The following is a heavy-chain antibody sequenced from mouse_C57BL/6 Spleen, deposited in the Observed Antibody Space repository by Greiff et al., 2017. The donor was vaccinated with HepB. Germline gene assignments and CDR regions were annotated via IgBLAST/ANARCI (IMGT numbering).Heavy chain of an antibody. CDR1: GFTFSDYG. V-gene: IGHV5-17*01. CDR3: ARIGGYYEAYAMDY. D-gene: IGHD2-3*01. CDR2: ISSGSSTI. Sequence: EVQLVESGGGLVKPGGSLKLSCAASGFTFSDYGMHWVRQAPEKGLEWVAYISSGSSTIYYADTVKGRFTISRDNAKNTLFLQMTSLRSEDTAMYYCARIGGYYEAYAMDYWGQGTSVTVSS. J-gene: IGHJ4*01.